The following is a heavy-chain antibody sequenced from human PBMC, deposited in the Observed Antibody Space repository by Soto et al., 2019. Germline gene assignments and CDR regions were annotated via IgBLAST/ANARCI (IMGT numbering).Heavy chain of an antibody. CDR2: ITWNSHVL. CDR1: GLNFDDFA. Sequence: EVQLVESGGRLVQPGRSLRLSCVGTGLNFDDFAMHWVRQAPGKGLEWVSGITWNSHVLASADSVKGRFTISRDNARNSLYLQMDSLRDEDTALYYCAKGRYDFWSPYYFDSWGQGTLVTVSS. CDR3: AKGRYDFWSPYYFDS. J-gene: IGHJ4*02. V-gene: IGHV3-9*01. D-gene: IGHD3-3*01.